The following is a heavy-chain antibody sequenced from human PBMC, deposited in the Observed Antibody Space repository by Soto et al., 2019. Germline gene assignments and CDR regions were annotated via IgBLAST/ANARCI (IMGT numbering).Heavy chain of an antibody. Sequence: QVQLQQWGAGLLKPSETLSLTCAVYGGSFSGYYWSWIRQPPGKGLEWIGEIHHSGSTNYNPSLKRRVTISVDTSKNQFSLKLSSVAAADTAVYYCARVPSAMLRRGGFDPWGQGTLVTVSS. J-gene: IGHJ5*02. CDR2: IHHSGST. D-gene: IGHD2-2*01. CDR3: ARVPSAMLRRGGFDP. V-gene: IGHV4-34*01. CDR1: GGSFSGYY.